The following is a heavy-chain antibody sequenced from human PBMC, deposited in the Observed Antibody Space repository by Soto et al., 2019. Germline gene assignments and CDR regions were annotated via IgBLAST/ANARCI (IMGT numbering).Heavy chain of an antibody. CDR2: ISGSGGST. D-gene: IGHD6-13*01. CDR1: GFTFSSYA. Sequence: GGSLRLSCAASGFTFSSYAMSWVRQAPGKGLEWVSAISGSGGSTYYADSVKGRFTISRDNSKNTLYLQMNSLRAEDTAVYYCAKPPGPPYSSSWYYFDYWGQGTLVTVSS. CDR3: AKPPGPPYSSSWYYFDY. V-gene: IGHV3-23*01. J-gene: IGHJ4*02.